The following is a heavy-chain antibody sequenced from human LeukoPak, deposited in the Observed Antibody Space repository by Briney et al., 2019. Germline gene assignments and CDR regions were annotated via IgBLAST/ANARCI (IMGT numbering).Heavy chain of an antibody. J-gene: IGHJ6*03. CDR3: ARSGGLGELSLSGYYYYMDV. CDR2: IYPGDSNT. Sequence: GESLKISCQGSGYSFSNFWIGWVRQMPGKGPEWMGIIYPGDSNTIYSPSFEGQVTISADKSIATAYLQWSSLKASDTAMYYCARSGGLGELSLSGYYYYMDVWGKGTTVTVSS. V-gene: IGHV5-51*01. D-gene: IGHD3-16*02. CDR1: GYSFSNFW.